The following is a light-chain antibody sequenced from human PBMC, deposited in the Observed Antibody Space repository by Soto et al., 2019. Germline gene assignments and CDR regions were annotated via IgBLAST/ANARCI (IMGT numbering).Light chain of an antibody. CDR2: DDS. CDR3: QVWDRSSDHYV. Sequence: SYELTQPPSVSVAPGQTARITCGGNNIGSKSVHWYQQNPGQAPVLVVYDDSDRPSGIPERFSGSNSGNTATLTISRVEAGDEPDYYCQVWDRSSDHYVFGTGTKV. J-gene: IGLJ1*01. CDR1: NIGSKS. V-gene: IGLV3-21*02.